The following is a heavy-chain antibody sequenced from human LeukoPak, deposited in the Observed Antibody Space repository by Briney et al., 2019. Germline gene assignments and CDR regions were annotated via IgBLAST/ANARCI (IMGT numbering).Heavy chain of an antibody. V-gene: IGHV1-2*02. CDR1: GYTFTGYY. Sequence: ASVKVSCKASGYTFTGYYMHWVRQAPGQGLEWMGWINPNSGGTNYAQKFQGRVTMTRDTSIGTAYMELSRLRSDDTAVYYCASWNDAYDYYYYGMDVWGQGTTVTVSS. CDR3: ASWNDAYDYYYYGMDV. D-gene: IGHD1-1*01. CDR2: INPNSGGT. J-gene: IGHJ6*02.